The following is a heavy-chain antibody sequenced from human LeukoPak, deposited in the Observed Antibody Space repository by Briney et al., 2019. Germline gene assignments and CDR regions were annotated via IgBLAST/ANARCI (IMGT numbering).Heavy chain of an antibody. Sequence: GASVKVSCKASGGTFSSYAISWVRQAPGQGLEWMGGIIPIFGTANYAQKFQGRVTITADESTSTAYMELSSLRSEDTAVYYCAARDYGDPGRDDYWGQGTLVTVSS. V-gene: IGHV1-69*13. CDR2: IIPIFGTA. D-gene: IGHD4-17*01. CDR1: GGTFSSYA. CDR3: AARDYGDPGRDDY. J-gene: IGHJ4*02.